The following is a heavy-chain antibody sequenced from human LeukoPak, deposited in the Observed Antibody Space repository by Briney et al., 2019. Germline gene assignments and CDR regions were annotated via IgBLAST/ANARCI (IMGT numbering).Heavy chain of an antibody. CDR1: GYTFTSYG. CDR2: ISAYNGNT. D-gene: IGHD2-2*01. V-gene: IGHV1-18*04. CDR3: ARVRGGYCSSTSCYLGY. J-gene: IGHJ4*02. Sequence: GASVKVSCKASGYTFTSYGISWVRQAPGQGLEWMGWISAYNGNTIYAQKLQGRVTMTTDTSTSTAYMELRSLRSDNTAVYYCARVRGGYCSSTSCYLGYWGQGTLVTVSS.